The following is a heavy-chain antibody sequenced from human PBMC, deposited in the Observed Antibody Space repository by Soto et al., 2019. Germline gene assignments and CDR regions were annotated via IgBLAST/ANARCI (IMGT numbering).Heavy chain of an antibody. CDR2: ISSSGSTI. D-gene: IGHD3-22*01. J-gene: IGHJ3*02. Sequence: GGSLRLSCAASGFTFSDYYMSWIRQAPGKGLEWVSYISSSGSTIYYADSVKGRFTISRDNAKNSLYLQMSSLRAEDTAVYYCSGYYSYAFDIWGQGTMVTVSS. CDR1: GFTFSDYY. CDR3: SGYYSYAFDI. V-gene: IGHV3-11*01.